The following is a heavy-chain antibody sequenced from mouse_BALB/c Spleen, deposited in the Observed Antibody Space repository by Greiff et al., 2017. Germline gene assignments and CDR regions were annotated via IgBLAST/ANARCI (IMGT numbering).Heavy chain of an antibody. CDR1: GYSITSDYA. CDR3: AREGTGTEAMDY. CDR2: ISYSGST. Sequence: VQLQQSGPGLVKPSQSLSLTCTVTGYSITSDYAWNWIRQFPGNKLEWMGYISYSGSTSYNPSLKSRISITRDTSKNQFFLQLNSVTTEDTATYYCAREGTGTEAMDYWGQGTSVTVSS. V-gene: IGHV3-2*02. D-gene: IGHD4-1*01. J-gene: IGHJ4*01.